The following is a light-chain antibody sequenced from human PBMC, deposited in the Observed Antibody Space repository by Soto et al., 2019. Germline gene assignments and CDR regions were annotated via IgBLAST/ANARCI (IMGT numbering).Light chain of an antibody. J-gene: IGKJ1*01. Sequence: DIVMTQSADSLAVSLGERATINCKSSQSVFSNSNNKKYLAWYQQKPGQPPKLLSHWASIRESGVPDRGSGSGAGTDCTLTSNSLQAEDVAVYYCQQYYSTPWTVGQGTKVEIK. V-gene: IGKV4-1*01. CDR2: WAS. CDR1: QSVFSNSNNKKY. CDR3: QQYYSTPWT.